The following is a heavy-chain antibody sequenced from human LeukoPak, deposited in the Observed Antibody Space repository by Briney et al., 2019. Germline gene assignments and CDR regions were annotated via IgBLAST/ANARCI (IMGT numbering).Heavy chain of an antibody. D-gene: IGHD3-3*01. CDR1: GGSISSYY. CDR2: IYYSGST. J-gene: IGHJ6*02. V-gene: IGHV4-59*01. Sequence: PSETLSLTCTVSGGSISSYYWSWIRQPPGKGLEWIGYIYYSGSTNYNPSLKSRVTISVDTSKNQFSLKLSSVTAADTAVYYCARVMEGDYGAMDVWGQGTTVAVSS. CDR3: ARVMEGDYGAMDV.